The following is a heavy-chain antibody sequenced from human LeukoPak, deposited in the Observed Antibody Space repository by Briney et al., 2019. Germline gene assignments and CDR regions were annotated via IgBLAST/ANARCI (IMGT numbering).Heavy chain of an antibody. J-gene: IGHJ5*02. CDR3: ARGYCSSTSCSDNWFDP. V-gene: IGHV4-34*01. Sequence: PSETLSLTCAVYGGSFSGYYWSWIRQPPGKGLEWIGEINHSGSTNYNPSLKSRVTISVDTSKNQFSLKLSSVTAADTAVYYCARGYCSSTSCSDNWFDPWGQGTLVTVSS. D-gene: IGHD2-2*01. CDR2: INHSGST. CDR1: GGSFSGYY.